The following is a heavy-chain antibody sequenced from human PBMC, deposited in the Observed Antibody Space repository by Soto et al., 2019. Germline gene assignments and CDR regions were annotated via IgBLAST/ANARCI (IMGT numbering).Heavy chain of an antibody. J-gene: IGHJ5*02. D-gene: IGHD6-13*01. CDR1: GGSFSGYY. CDR2: INQMLST. CDR3: SRGGSYSTDP. Sequence: SETLSLTCAVYGGSFSGYYWIWIRRPPVKGLEFIGEINQMLSTNYSPSLKSRLTMAVYTSKDDVSLKMSSVTAADTAVYYCSRGGSYSTDPWGQGTLVPVSS. V-gene: IGHV4-34*01.